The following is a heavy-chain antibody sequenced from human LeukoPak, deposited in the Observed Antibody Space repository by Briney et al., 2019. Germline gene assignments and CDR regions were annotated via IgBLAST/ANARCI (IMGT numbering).Heavy chain of an antibody. V-gene: IGHV1-2*02. CDR2: INPNSGNT. CDR3: ARAGKIMITMVRGALASRDAFDI. D-gene: IGHD3-10*01. Sequence: ASVKVSCKASGYTLTGSYMQWVRQAPGQGLEWMGWINPNSGNTNYAPKYQGRVTMTRDTSISTAYMELNRLTSDDTAVYYCARAGKIMITMVRGALASRDAFDIWGQGTMVTVSS. J-gene: IGHJ3*02. CDR1: GYTLTGSY.